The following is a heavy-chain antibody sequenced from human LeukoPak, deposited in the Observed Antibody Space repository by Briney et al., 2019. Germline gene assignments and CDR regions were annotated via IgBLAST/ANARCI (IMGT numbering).Heavy chain of an antibody. Sequence: GGSLRLSCAASGFTFSRYELNWVHQAPGNGLEWVSYISSSGSTIYYADSVKGRFTISRDNSKNPLYLQMNSLIPEDTALYYCAKPQEADLWVPDYWGQETLVTVSS. CDR2: ISSSGSTI. CDR1: GFTFSRYE. D-gene: IGHD3-3*01. V-gene: IGHV3-48*03. J-gene: IGHJ4*02. CDR3: AKPQEADLWVPDY.